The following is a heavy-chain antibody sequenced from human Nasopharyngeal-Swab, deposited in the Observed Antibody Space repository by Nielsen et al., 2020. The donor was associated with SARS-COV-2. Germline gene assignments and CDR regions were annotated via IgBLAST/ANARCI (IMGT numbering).Heavy chain of an antibody. J-gene: IGHJ4*02. CDR2: IYHSGST. CDR1: GGSISSSNW. Sequence: SETLSLTCAVSGGSISSSNWWSWVRQPPGKGLEWIGEIYHSGSTNYNPSLKSRVTISVDTSKNQFSLKLSSVTAADTAVYYCARGRGRDGYMRDWGQGTLVTVSS. CDR3: ARGRGRDGYMRD. D-gene: IGHD5-24*01. V-gene: IGHV4-4*02.